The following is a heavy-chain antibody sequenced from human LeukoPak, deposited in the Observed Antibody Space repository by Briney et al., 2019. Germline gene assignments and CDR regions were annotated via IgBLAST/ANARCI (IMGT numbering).Heavy chain of an antibody. CDR3: AKVVPAAPLAWFDP. CDR1: GGSISSGGYY. J-gene: IGHJ5*02. V-gene: IGHV4-31*03. CDR2: IYYNGST. Sequence: SETLSLTCTVSGGSISSGGYYWSWICQHPGKGLEWIGYIYYNGSTYYNPSLKSRVTISVDTSKNQFSLKLSSVTAADTAVYYCAKVVPAAPLAWFDPWGQGTLVTVSS. D-gene: IGHD2-2*01.